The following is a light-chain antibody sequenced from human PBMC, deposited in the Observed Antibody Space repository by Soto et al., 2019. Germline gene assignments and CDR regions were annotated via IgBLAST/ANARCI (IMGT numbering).Light chain of an antibody. J-gene: IGKJ4*01. V-gene: IGKV1-39*01. CDR3: QQTFSPYGS. Sequence: DIQMTQSPSSLSVSIGDRVIITCRASQSISTYLNWYQYKPGKAPRLVIFRSSTLQSGVPSRFSGRGSGTDFTLTISSLQPEDFATYFCQQTFSPYGSFGGGTRVEI. CDR1: QSISTY. CDR2: RSS.